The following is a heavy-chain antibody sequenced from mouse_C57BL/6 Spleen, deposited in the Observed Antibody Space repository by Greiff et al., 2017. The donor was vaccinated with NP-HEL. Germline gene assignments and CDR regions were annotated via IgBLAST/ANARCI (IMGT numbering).Heavy chain of an antibody. CDR2: IYPGSGST. CDR1: GYTFTSYW. D-gene: IGHD1-1*01. Sequence: QVQLQQSGAELVKPGASVKMSCKASGYTFTSYWITWVKQRPGQGLEWIGDIYPGSGSTNYNEKFKSKATLTVDTSSSTAYMQLSSLTSEDSAVYYCAISTVALGGYFDVWGTGTTVTVSS. V-gene: IGHV1-55*01. CDR3: AISTVALGGYFDV. J-gene: IGHJ1*03.